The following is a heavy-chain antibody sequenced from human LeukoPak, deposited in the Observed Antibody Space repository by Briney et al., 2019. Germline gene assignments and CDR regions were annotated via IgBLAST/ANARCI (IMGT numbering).Heavy chain of an antibody. D-gene: IGHD6-13*01. V-gene: IGHV4-4*07. J-gene: IGHJ5*02. CDR3: ARDLHPYSKNWFDP. Sequence: KPSETLSLTCTVSGGSISSYYWSWIRQPAGKGLEWIGRIYTSGSTNYNPSLKSRVTMSVDTSKNQFSLKLSSVTAADTAVYYCARDLHPYSKNWFDPWGQGTLVTVSS. CDR1: GGSISSYY. CDR2: IYTSGST.